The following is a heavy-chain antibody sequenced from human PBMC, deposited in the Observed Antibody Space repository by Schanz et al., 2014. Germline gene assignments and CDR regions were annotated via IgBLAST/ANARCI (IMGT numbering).Heavy chain of an antibody. CDR1: GFTFTNLG. D-gene: IGHD1-20*01. V-gene: IGHV3-15*04. J-gene: IGHJ3*02. CDR2: IENNANGATT. CDR3: TTFNNRDALYI. Sequence: VQLVESGGGLVKPGGSLRLSCAASGFTFTNLGMHWVRRAPGKGLEWVGRIENNANGATTDYAAPVKGRFTVSRDDSRNTLYLQMNTLRTDDTALYYCTTFNNRDALYIWGQGTMVSVSS.